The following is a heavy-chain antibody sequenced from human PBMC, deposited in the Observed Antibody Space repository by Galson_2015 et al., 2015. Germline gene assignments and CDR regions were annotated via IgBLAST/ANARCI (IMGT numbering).Heavy chain of an antibody. J-gene: IGHJ4*02. V-gene: IGHV2-70*01. CDR1: GFSLSTSGMC. D-gene: IGHD4-23*01. Sequence: PALVKPTQTLTLTCTFSGFSLSTSGMCVSWIRQPPGKALEWLALIDWDDDKYYSTSLKTRLTISKDTSKNQVVLTMTNMDPVDTATYYCARISRYGGNHYFDYWGQGTLVTVSS. CDR3: ARISRYGGNHYFDY. CDR2: IDWDDDK.